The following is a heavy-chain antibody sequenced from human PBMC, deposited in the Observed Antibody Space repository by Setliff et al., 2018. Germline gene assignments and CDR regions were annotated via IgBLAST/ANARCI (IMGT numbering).Heavy chain of an antibody. J-gene: IGHJ5*02. D-gene: IGHD3-3*01. Sequence: LSLTCGASGFTFRKYWMYWVRQVPGKGLEWVSSISSTGDDIYYADPVKGRFTISRDNAENSLYLQMNSLRVEDTAVYYCARDNTLFGVVITGSWFDPWGQGTLVTVSS. CDR2: ISSTGDDI. CDR1: GFTFRKYW. V-gene: IGHV3-21*01. CDR3: ARDNTLFGVVITGSWFDP.